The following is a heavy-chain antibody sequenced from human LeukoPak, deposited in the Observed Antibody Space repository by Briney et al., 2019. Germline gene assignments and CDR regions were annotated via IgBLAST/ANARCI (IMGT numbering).Heavy chain of an antibody. CDR1: GGSISSYY. J-gene: IGHJ4*02. Sequence: SETLSLTCTVSGGSISSYYWSWIRQPAGKGLEWIGRIYTSGSTNYNPSLKSRVTMSVDTSKNQFSLKLSSVTAADTAVYYCAGTAASDSSDYYPHWGQGTLVTVSS. CDR3: AGTAASDSSDYYPH. D-gene: IGHD3-22*01. CDR2: IYTSGST. V-gene: IGHV4-4*07.